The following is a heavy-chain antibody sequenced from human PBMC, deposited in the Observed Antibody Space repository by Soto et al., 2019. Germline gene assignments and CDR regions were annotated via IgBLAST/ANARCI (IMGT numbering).Heavy chain of an antibody. CDR3: ARGRFRRTWFDP. J-gene: IGHJ5*02. V-gene: IGHV1-8*01. Sequence: QVQLVQSGAEVKKPGASVKVSCKASGYTFTNYDIHWVRQATGQGLERMGWMNPDSGNTGQSKQFQGRVTMTRDTSISTAYIEMSSLRSEDTAVYYCARGRFRRTWFDPWGQGTLVTVSS. D-gene: IGHD3-16*01. CDR2: MNPDSGNT. CDR1: GYTFTNYD.